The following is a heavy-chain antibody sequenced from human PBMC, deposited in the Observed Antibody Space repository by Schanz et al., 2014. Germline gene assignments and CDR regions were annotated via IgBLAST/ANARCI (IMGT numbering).Heavy chain of an antibody. CDR2: LSAGADRI. D-gene: IGHD2-15*01. CDR1: RFTISRNP. CDR3: AKVREWWPYYFDY. Sequence: VHLVESGGGVVQPGRSLRLSCTGSRFTISRNPIHWVRQAPGKGLERVSALSAGADRIYYANSVKGRFTVTRDNSKNTLYLQMNSLRAEDTAVYYCAKVREWWPYYFDYWGQGTLVTVSS. J-gene: IGHJ4*02. V-gene: IGHV3-23*04.